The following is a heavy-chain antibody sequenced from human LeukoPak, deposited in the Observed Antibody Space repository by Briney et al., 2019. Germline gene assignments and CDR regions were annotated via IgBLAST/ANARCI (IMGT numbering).Heavy chain of an antibody. D-gene: IGHD6-13*01. Sequence: SVKVSCKASGGTFSSYAISWVRQAPGQGLEWMGRIIPILGIANYAQKFQGRVTITADKSTSTAYMELSSLRSEDTAVYYCARAGRIAAAGTFDYWGHGTLVTVSS. J-gene: IGHJ4*01. CDR3: ARAGRIAAAGTFDY. CDR1: GGTFSSYA. CDR2: IIPILGIA. V-gene: IGHV1-69*04.